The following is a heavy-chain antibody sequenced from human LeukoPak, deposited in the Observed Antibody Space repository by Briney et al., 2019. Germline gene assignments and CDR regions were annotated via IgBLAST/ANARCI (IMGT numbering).Heavy chain of an antibody. CDR1: AYTFSGHW. Sequence: GGSLRLSCAASAYTFSGHWMSWVRQAPGKGLEWVANIKEDGSGKYYVDSVKGRFTISRDNAKNSLYLQMNSLRAEDTAVYYCAREKAAAGSRLFGMEVWGQGTTVTVSS. CDR2: IKEDGSGK. V-gene: IGHV3-7*05. CDR3: AREKAAAGSRLFGMEV. D-gene: IGHD6-25*01. J-gene: IGHJ6*02.